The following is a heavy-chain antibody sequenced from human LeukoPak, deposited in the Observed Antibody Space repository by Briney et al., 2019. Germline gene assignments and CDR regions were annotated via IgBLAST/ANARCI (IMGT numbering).Heavy chain of an antibody. Sequence: GGSLRLSCAASGFTFSSYGMHWVRQAPGRGLGWVAVISYDGSNKYYADSVKGRFTISRDNSKNTLYLQMNSLRAEDTAVYYCAKVKFYSGHYFDYWGQGTLVTVSS. V-gene: IGHV3-30*18. CDR1: GFTFSSYG. CDR2: ISYDGSNK. D-gene: IGHD2-15*01. CDR3: AKVKFYSGHYFDY. J-gene: IGHJ4*02.